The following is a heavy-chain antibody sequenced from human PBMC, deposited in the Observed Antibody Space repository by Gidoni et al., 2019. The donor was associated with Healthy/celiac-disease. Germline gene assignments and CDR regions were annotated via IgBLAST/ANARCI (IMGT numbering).Heavy chain of an antibody. V-gene: IGHV4-34*01. CDR1: GGSFSGYY. CDR2: INHSGST. Sequence: QVQLQQWGAGLLKPSETLSLTCAVHGGSFSGYYWSWIRHPPGKGLEWIGEINHSGSTNYNPSLKSRVTISVDTSKNQFSLKLSSVTAADTAVYYCAREGPRQAGDSGSDYWGQGTLVTVSS. CDR3: AREGPRQAGDSGSDY. J-gene: IGHJ4*02. D-gene: IGHD1-26*01.